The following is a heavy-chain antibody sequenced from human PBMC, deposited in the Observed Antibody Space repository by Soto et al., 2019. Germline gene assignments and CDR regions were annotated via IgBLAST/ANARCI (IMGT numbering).Heavy chain of an antibody. CDR2: MNPNSGNT. D-gene: IGHD3-10*01. CDR3: ARGRSLVRGVIWSVWWFDP. J-gene: IGHJ5*02. Sequence: QVQLVQSGAEVKKPGASVKVSCKASGYTFTSYDINWVRQATGQGLEWMGWMNPNSGNTGYAQKFPGRVTMTRNTSISTAYMELSSLGSEDTAGYYCARGRSLVRGVIWSVWWFDPWGQGTLVTVSS. V-gene: IGHV1-8*01. CDR1: GYTFTSYD.